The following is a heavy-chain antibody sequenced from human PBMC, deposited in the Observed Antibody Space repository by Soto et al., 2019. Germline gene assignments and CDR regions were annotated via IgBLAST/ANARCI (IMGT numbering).Heavy chain of an antibody. CDR2: ISYDGSNK. V-gene: IGHV3-30-3*01. D-gene: IGHD1-1*01. CDR3: ARDRLRYNWNDFPYYYYGMDV. Sequence: QVQLVESGGGVVQPGRSLRLSCAASGFTFSSYAMHWVRQDQGKGLEWVAVISYDGSNKYYADSVKGRFTISRDNSKNTLYLQMNSLRAEDTAVYYCARDRLRYNWNDFPYYYYGMDVWGQGTTVTVSS. CDR1: GFTFSSYA. J-gene: IGHJ6*02.